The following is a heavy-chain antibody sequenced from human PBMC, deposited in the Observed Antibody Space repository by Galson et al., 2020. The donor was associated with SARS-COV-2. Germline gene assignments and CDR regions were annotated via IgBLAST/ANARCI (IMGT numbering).Heavy chain of an antibody. Sequence: GGSLRLSFAASGLTFSSYAMSWVRQAPGKGMEWVAAISCSGGRTSYAGSVKGRLTISRDNSKNTLYLQMNSLRAEDTAVYYCAKDVGRSNYYDSSGYTTGYAFDIWGQGTMVTVSS. CDR1: GLTFSSYA. J-gene: IGHJ3*02. CDR3: AKDVGRSNYYDSSGYTTGYAFDI. D-gene: IGHD3-22*01. CDR2: ISCSGGRT. V-gene: IGHV3-23*01.